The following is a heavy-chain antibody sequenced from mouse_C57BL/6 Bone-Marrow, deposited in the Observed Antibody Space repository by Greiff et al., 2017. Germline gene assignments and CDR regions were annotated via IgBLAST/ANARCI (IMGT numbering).Heavy chain of an antibody. CDR3: AIDPMKG. CDR1: GYTFTSYW. Sequence: QVQLQQPGAELVRPGSSVKLSCKASGYTFTSYWMHWVKQRPGQGLEWIGMIHPTSGSTNYNEKFKSKATLTVDKSSSTAYMQLSSLTSEDSAVYYCAIDPMKGWGQGTSVTVSS. CDR2: IHPTSGST. V-gene: IGHV1-64*01. J-gene: IGHJ4*01.